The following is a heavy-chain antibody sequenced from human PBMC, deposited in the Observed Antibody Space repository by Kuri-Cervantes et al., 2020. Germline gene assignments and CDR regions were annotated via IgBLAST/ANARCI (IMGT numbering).Heavy chain of an antibody. CDR3: AKDRALRDGSDY. Sequence: SLKISCAASGFTFDDYAMHWVRQAPGKGLEWVSGISWNSGSIGYADSVKGRFTISRDNAKNSLYLQMNSLRAEDTAVYYCAKDRALRDGSDYWGQGTLVTVSS. D-gene: IGHD1-26*01. CDR2: ISWNSGSI. J-gene: IGHJ4*02. V-gene: IGHV3-9*01. CDR1: GFTFDDYA.